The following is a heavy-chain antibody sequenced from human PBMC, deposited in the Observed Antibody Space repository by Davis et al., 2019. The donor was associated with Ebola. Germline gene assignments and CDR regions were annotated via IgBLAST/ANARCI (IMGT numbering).Heavy chain of an antibody. D-gene: IGHD3-10*01. CDR1: GYTFTSYG. CDR3: ARACMVRGVFGMDV. V-gene: IGHV1-8*02. CDR2: MNPNSGNT. Sequence: ASVKVSCKASGYTFTSYGINWVRQATGQGLEWMGWMNPNSGNTGYAQKFQGRVTMTRNTSISTAYMELSSLRSEDTAVYYRARACMVRGVFGMDVWGQGTTVTVSS. J-gene: IGHJ6*02.